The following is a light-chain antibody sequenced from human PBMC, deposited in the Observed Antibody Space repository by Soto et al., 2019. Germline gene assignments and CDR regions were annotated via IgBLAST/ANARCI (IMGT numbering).Light chain of an antibody. Sequence: DIQMTQSPSALSASLRDRVTSTCRASQRISSWLAWYQQKPGKAPKLLIYDASSLEGGVPSRFIGSGSGTEYTLTISSLQPDDYAPYYCQQYNTYCQTFGQGTKVDI. V-gene: IGKV1-5*01. CDR1: QRISSW. J-gene: IGKJ1*01. CDR3: QQYNTYCQT. CDR2: DAS.